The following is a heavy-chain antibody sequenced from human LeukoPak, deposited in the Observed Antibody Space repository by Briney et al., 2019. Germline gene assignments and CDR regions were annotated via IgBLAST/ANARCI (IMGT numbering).Heavy chain of an antibody. D-gene: IGHD6-19*01. J-gene: IGHJ4*02. CDR1: GFTLRNYA. CDR2: ISIDGSRQ. Sequence: GGSLKLSCAPSIGFTLRNYAIHWVRQAPRKGLEWVAVISIDGSRQHYADFLVGRFTISRDNSKNTVSLPMSSLRTEDTAVYFCAREQGGSGWSGFDYWGEGTLVTVSS. V-gene: IGHV3-30*15. CDR3: AREQGGSGWSGFDY.